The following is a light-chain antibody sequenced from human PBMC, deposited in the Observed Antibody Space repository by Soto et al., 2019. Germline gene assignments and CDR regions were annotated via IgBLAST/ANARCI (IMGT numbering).Light chain of an antibody. J-gene: IGKJ2*01. CDR3: QKYGSSPTYT. CDR2: GAS. CDR1: QSVSSSY. Sequence: EIVLTQSPGTLSLSPGERATLSCRASQSVSSSYLAWYQQKPGQAPRLLIYGASSRATGIPDRFSGSGSGTDFTLNISRLEHEDFAVYYCQKYGSSPTYTFGQGTKLEIK. V-gene: IGKV3-20*01.